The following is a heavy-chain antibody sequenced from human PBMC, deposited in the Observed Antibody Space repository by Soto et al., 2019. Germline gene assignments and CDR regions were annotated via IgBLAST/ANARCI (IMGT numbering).Heavy chain of an antibody. D-gene: IGHD6-19*01. V-gene: IGHV3-23*01. CDR2: ISGSGGTT. J-gene: IGHJ3*02. CDR1: GFTFSSYA. Sequence: EVQLLESGGGLVQPGGSLRLSCAASGFTFSSYAMSWVRQAPGKGLEWVSAISGSGGTTYYADSVKGRFPFSRDNSKNTLYLQMNGLGAEDTAVYYCAKTANGWFSAFDIWGQWTMVTVSS. CDR3: AKTANGWFSAFDI.